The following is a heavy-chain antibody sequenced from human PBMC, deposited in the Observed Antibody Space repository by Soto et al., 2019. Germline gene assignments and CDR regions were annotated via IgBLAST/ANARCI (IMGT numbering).Heavy chain of an antibody. CDR1: GFTFSSYG. J-gene: IGHJ4*02. CDR3: ARDFWSGYYSGFPDY. V-gene: IGHV3-33*01. D-gene: IGHD3-3*01. Sequence: GGSLRLSCAASGFTFSSYGMHWVRQAPGKGLEWVAVIWYDGSNKYYADSVKGRFTISRDNSKNTLYLQMSSLRAEDTAVYYCARDFWSGYYSGFPDYWGQGTLVTVSS. CDR2: IWYDGSNK.